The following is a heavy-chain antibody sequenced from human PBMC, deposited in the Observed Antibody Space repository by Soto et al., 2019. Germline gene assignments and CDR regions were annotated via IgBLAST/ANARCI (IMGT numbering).Heavy chain of an antibody. CDR3: ARVAYGNGWIFDH. Sequence: EVQLVESGGGLVQPGGSLRLSCAASGFTFSNYWMSWVRQAPGKGLEWVANIKQDGSEKYYVDSVKGRFTLSRDNAQNSLQLQMNSLRAEDSAIYFCARVAYGNGWIFDHWGKGTLVTVSS. V-gene: IGHV3-7*01. J-gene: IGHJ4*01. D-gene: IGHD6-19*01. CDR1: GFTFSNYW. CDR2: IKQDGSEK.